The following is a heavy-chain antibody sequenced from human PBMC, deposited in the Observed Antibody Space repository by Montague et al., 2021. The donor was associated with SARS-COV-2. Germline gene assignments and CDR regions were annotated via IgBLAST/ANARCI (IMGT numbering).Heavy chain of an antibody. Sequence: PALVKPTQTLTLTCTFSGFSLSTSGMCVSWIRQPPGKALEWLARIDWDDDKYYSTSLKTRLTISKDTSKNQVVLTMTNMDPVDTATYYCARIRYVILTGYQTLFDYWGQGTLVTVSS. V-gene: IGHV2-70*11. CDR2: IDWDDDK. J-gene: IGHJ4*02. CDR3: ARIRYVILTGYQTLFDY. D-gene: IGHD3-9*01. CDR1: GFSLSTSGMC.